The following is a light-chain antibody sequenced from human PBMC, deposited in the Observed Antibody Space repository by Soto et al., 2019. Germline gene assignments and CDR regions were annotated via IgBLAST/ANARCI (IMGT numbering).Light chain of an antibody. CDR2: DVN. CDR3: SSYTSSSTYV. J-gene: IGLJ1*01. CDR1: SSDVGGYNF. Sequence: QSALTQSASVSGSPGQSITISCTRTSSDVGGYNFVSWYQQHPGKAPKLMIYDVNNRPSGVSNRFSGSKSGNTASLTISGLQAEDEADYYCSSYTSSSTYVFGTGTKLTVL. V-gene: IGLV2-14*03.